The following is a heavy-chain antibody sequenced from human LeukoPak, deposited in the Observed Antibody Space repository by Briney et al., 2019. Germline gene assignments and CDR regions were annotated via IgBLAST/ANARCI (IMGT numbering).Heavy chain of an antibody. V-gene: IGHV1-46*01. CDR1: GYTFTSYY. CDR3: ARDYYDSSGYYFRFDY. J-gene: IGHJ4*02. D-gene: IGHD3-22*01. CDR2: INPSGGSA. Sequence: ASVKVSCKASGYTFTSYYMHWVRQAPGQGLEWMGIINPSGGSASYAQKFQGRVTMTRDTSTSTVYMELSSLRSEDTAVYYCARDYYDSSGYYFRFDYWGQGTLVTVSS.